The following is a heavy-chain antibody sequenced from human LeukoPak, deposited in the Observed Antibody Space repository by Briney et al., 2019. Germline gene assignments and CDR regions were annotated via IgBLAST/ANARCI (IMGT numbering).Heavy chain of an antibody. J-gene: IGHJ4*02. D-gene: IGHD1-26*01. Sequence: PGGSLRLSCSASGFTFSSYAMHWVRQAPGKGLEYVSGIRSNGGSTYYADSVKGRFTISRDNSKNILYLQMSSLRPEDTAVYYLAKAPVGATSYFDSWGQGTLVTVSS. CDR3: AKAPVGATSYFDS. CDR2: IRSNGGST. CDR1: GFTFSSYA. V-gene: IGHV3-64D*08.